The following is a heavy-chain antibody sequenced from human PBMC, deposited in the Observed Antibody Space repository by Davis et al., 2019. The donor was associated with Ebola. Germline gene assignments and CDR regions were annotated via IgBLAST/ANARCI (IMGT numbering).Heavy chain of an antibody. CDR2: ISGSGFYI. CDR1: TFTFSSCS. Sequence: PGGSLRLSCAVSTFTFSSCSMNWVRQAPGKGLEWVSSISGSGFYIYYADSVKGRFTISRDNAKNSLYLQMNSLRVEDTAVYYCAGGKDSSGWYGDDAFDFWGQGTMVTVSS. V-gene: IGHV3-21*01. D-gene: IGHD6-19*01. CDR3: AGGKDSSGWYGDDAFDF. J-gene: IGHJ3*01.